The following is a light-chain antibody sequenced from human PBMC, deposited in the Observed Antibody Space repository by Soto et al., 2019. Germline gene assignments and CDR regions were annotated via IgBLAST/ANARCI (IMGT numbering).Light chain of an antibody. Sequence: DIQMTQSPSTLSASVGDRVTITCRASQTIVSLLAWYQQKPGKAPKLLIYKASSLESGVPSRFSGSGSGTEFTLTISSLQPDDFATYYCQQYNGTFGQGTKVDI. CDR2: KAS. CDR3: QQYNGT. CDR1: QTIVSL. V-gene: IGKV1-5*03. J-gene: IGKJ1*01.